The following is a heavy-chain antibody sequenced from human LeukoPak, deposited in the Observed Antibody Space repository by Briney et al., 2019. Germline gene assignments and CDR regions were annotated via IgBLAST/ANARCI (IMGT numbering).Heavy chain of an antibody. CDR2: ISYDGSSN. CDR1: GFTFSNYA. V-gene: IGHV3-30-3*01. D-gene: IGHD2-15*01. Sequence: PGGSLRLSCAASGFTFSNYAMHWVRQAPGKGLEWVAVISYDGSSNYYADSVKGRFTFSRDNSKNTLYLQMNSLRAEDTAVYYCARDSYCSGGSCYGYFDYWGQGTLVTVSS. CDR3: ARDSYCSGGSCYGYFDY. J-gene: IGHJ4*02.